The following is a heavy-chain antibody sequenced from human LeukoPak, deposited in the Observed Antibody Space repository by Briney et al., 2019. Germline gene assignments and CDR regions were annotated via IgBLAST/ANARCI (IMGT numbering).Heavy chain of an antibody. D-gene: IGHD6-19*01. J-gene: IGHJ4*02. CDR3: ARDLGDSSGWRDPFDY. CDR1: GDSVSSNSAA. V-gene: IGHV6-1*01. Sequence: SQTLSLTCAISGDSVSSNSAAWNWIRQSPSRGLEWLGRTYYGSKWYSDYAVSVKSRITINPDTSKNQFSLHLTSVTPEDTAVYYCARDLGDSSGWRDPFDYWGQGTLVTVSS. CDR2: TYYGSKWYS.